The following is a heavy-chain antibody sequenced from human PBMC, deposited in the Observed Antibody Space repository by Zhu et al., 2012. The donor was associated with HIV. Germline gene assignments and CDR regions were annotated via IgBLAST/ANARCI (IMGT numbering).Heavy chain of an antibody. CDR1: GASFSSYY. CDR3: AGQIAVADARPGYFDR. V-gene: IGHV4-34*01. CDR2: INHSGNT. D-gene: IGHD2-21*01. J-gene: IGHJ1*01. Sequence: QVQLQQWGAGLLKPSETLSLTCAVYGASFSSYYWTWLRQSPGKGLERIGDINHSGNTNYNSSFKSRVTISIDNSKNQFSLSLKSVTADDSVVYFCAGQIAVADARPGYFDRWGQGTLVTVSS.